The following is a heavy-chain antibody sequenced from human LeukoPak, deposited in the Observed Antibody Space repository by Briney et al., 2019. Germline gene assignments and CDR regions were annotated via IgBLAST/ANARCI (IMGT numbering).Heavy chain of an antibody. D-gene: IGHD4-17*01. Sequence: GASVKVSCKAPGYTFTDYYMHWVRQAPGQGLEWMGWINPNSGGTNYTQKFQGRVTMTRDTSISTAYMELRSLRSDDTAVYYCARDTYTTVTAMDVWGKGTTVIVSS. V-gene: IGHV1-2*02. J-gene: IGHJ6*03. CDR1: GYTFTDYY. CDR3: ARDTYTTVTAMDV. CDR2: INPNSGGT.